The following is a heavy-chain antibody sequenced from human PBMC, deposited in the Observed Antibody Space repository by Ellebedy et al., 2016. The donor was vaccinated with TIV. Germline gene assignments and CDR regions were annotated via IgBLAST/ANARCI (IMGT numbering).Heavy chain of an antibody. V-gene: IGHV1-69*13. D-gene: IGHD3-3*01. J-gene: IGHJ4*02. Sequence: ASVKVSCKASGGTFSIYAVSWVRQAPGRGLEWMGDIKPVFGTPNYAQQFRGRVEITADESTSTAYMELSSLRSEDTAVYYCARGGVYDPPDVWGQGTLVTVSS. CDR2: IKPVFGTP. CDR3: ARGGVYDPPDV. CDR1: GGTFSIYA.